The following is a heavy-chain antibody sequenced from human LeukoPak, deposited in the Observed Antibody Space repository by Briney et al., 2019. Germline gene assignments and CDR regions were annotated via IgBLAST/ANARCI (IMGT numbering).Heavy chain of an antibody. CDR1: GFTFSNHW. CDR3: AKDRVVLMVYAMEAVFDY. V-gene: IGHV3-23*01. CDR2: ISGSGGST. Sequence: PGGSLRLSCLASGFTFSNHWLTWVRQAPGKGLEWVSAISGSGGSTYYADSVKGRFTISRDNSKNTLYLQMNSLRAEDTAVYYCAKDRVVLMVYAMEAVFDYWGQGTLVTVSP. J-gene: IGHJ4*02. D-gene: IGHD2-8*01.